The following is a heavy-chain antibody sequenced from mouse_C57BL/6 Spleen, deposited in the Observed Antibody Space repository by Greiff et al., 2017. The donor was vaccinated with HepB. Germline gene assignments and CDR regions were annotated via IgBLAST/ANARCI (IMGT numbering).Heavy chain of an antibody. V-gene: IGHV1-80*01. J-gene: IGHJ2*01. CDR2: IYPGDGDT. CDR1: GYAFSSYW. CDR3: ARLGGIYYFDY. Sequence: VQLQQSGAELVKPGASVKISCKASGYAFSSYWMNWVKQRTGKGLEWIGQIYPGDGDTNYNGKFKGKATLTADKSSSTAYMQLSSLTSEDSAVYFCARLGGIYYFDYWGQVTTLTVSS.